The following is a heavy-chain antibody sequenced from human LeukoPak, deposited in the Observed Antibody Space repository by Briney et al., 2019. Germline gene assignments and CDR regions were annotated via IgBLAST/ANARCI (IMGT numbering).Heavy chain of an antibody. CDR3: ARVEYYYGMDV. CDR1: GGSISSYY. CDR2: IYYSGST. Sequence: YPSETLSLTCTVSGGSISSYYWSWIRQPPGRGLEWIGYIYYSGSTNYNPSLKSRVTISVDTSKNQFSLKLSPVTAADTAVYYCARVEYYYGMDVWGQGTTVTVS. V-gene: IGHV4-59*01. J-gene: IGHJ6*02. D-gene: IGHD1-1*01.